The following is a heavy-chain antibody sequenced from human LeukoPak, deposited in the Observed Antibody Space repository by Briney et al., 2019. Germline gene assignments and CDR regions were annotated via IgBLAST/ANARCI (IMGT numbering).Heavy chain of an antibody. CDR3: ARAFLRRSPPLYFDY. D-gene: IGHD3-3*02. CDR1: GGSFSGYY. J-gene: IGHJ4*02. Sequence: SETLSLTCAVYGGSFSGYYWSWIRQPPGKGLEWIGEINHTGGTNYNPSLKSRATISVDTSKNKFSWKLSSVTAADLAVYDCARAFLRRSPPLYFDYWGPGTLVTASS. V-gene: IGHV4-34*01. CDR2: INHTGGT.